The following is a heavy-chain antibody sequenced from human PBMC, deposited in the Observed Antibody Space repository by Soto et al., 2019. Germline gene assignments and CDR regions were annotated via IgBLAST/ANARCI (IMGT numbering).Heavy chain of an antibody. CDR3: ARYCSSSSCSQLYGMDV. CDR2: IDTSYSYS. J-gene: IGHJ6*02. V-gene: IGHV5-10-1*01. CDR1: GYSFTKYW. Sequence: GESLKISCKGSGYSFTKYWIIWVRQVPGKGLEWMGRIDTSYSYSHYSPSFQGHVTISADKSISTAYLQWSSLKASDTAMYYCARYCSSSSCSQLYGMDVWGQGTTVTVAS. D-gene: IGHD2-15*01.